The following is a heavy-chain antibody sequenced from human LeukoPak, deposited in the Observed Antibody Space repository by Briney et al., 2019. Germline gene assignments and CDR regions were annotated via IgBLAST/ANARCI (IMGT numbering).Heavy chain of an antibody. D-gene: IGHD2-15*01. CDR2: ISSSGSTI. Sequence: PGGSLRLSCAASGFTFSSYEMSYISSSGSTIYYADSVKGRFTISRDNAKNTLYLQMDSLRFEDAAVYYCAQDLAYIRFDNWGQGTLVTVSS. CDR3: AQDLAYIRFDN. V-gene: IGHV3-48*03. J-gene: IGHJ4*02. CDR1: GFTFSSYE.